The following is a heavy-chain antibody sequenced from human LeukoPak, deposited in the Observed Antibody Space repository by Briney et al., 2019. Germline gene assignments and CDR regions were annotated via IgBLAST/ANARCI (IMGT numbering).Heavy chain of an antibody. J-gene: IGHJ6*02. CDR1: RFTFSSYA. Sequence: GGSLRLSCAASRFTFSSYAMSWVRQAPGKGLEWVAVISYDGSNKYYADSVKGRFTISRDNSKNTLYLQMNSLRAEDTAVYYCAKAGDYGDYGMDVWGQGTTFTVSS. CDR2: ISYDGSNK. V-gene: IGHV3-30*18. CDR3: AKAGDYGDYGMDV. D-gene: IGHD4-17*01.